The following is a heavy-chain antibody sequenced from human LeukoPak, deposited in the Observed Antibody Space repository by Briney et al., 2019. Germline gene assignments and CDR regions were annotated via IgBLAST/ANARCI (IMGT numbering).Heavy chain of an antibody. Sequence: PSETLSLTCSVSGGYIITSDHYWGWIRQPPGKGLEWIGSIYYTGSTSTNPFFKSRVTVTVDTSKNQFSLRLSSVTAADTAVYYCARDEGGYYDSSGYYFDYWGQGTLVTVSS. CDR2: IYYTGST. V-gene: IGHV4-39*07. J-gene: IGHJ4*02. CDR3: ARDEGGYYDSSGYYFDY. D-gene: IGHD3-22*01. CDR1: GGYIITSDHY.